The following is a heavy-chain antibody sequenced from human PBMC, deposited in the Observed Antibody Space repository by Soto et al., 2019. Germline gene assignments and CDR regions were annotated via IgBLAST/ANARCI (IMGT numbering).Heavy chain of an antibody. CDR3: ASGYSGYDWHVQGWYFDL. V-gene: IGHV1-69*02. CDR1: GGTFSSYT. J-gene: IGHJ2*01. CDR2: IIPILGIA. D-gene: IGHD5-12*01. Sequence: QVQLVQSGAEVKKPGSSVKVSCKASGGTFSSYTISWVRQAPGQGLEWMGRIIPILGIANYAQKFQGRVMITADKSTSTAYMELSSLRSEDTAVYYCASGYSGYDWHVQGWYFDLWGRGTLVTVSS.